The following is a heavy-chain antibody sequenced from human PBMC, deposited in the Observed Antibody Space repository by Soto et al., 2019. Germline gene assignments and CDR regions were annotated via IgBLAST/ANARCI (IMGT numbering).Heavy chain of an antibody. CDR3: AKGDYDFWSGHYYYYGMDV. CDR1: GFTFSSYA. J-gene: IGHJ6*02. D-gene: IGHD3-3*01. CDR2: ISGSGGST. V-gene: IGHV3-23*01. Sequence: GGSLRLSCAASGFTFSSYAMSWVRQAPGKGLEWVSAISGSGGSTYYADSVKGRFTISRDNSKNTLYLQMNSLRAEDTAVYYCAKGDYDFWSGHYYYYGMDVWGQGTTVTVSS.